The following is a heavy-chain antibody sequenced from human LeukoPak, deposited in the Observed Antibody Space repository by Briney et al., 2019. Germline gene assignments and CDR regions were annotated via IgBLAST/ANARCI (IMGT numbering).Heavy chain of an antibody. CDR2: MSSDESDE. Sequence: GRSLRLSCAATGFTLANVDTCWVRQAPGKGLEWVAVMSSDESDEYYADSVQGRFTISRDDSKNTVYLQMNSLRAEDTAVDSCAIETWGDEWDHYFDYWGQGTLVTVSS. J-gene: IGHJ4*02. CDR1: GFTLANVD. V-gene: IGHV3-30*03. CDR3: AIETWGDEWDHYFDY. D-gene: IGHD7-27*01.